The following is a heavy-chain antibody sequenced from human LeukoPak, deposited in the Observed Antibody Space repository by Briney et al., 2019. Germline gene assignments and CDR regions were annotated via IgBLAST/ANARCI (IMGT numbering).Heavy chain of an antibody. CDR1: GYTFTSYD. D-gene: IGHD6-13*01. V-gene: IGHV1-8*01. Sequence: ATVKVSCKASGYTFTSYDINWVRQATGQGLEWMGWMNPNSGNTGYAQKFQGRVTMTRNASISTAYMELSSLRSEDTAVYYCAIGYGSSWINSGIDYWGQGTLVTVSS. CDR3: AIGYGSSWINSGIDY. J-gene: IGHJ4*02. CDR2: MNPNSGNT.